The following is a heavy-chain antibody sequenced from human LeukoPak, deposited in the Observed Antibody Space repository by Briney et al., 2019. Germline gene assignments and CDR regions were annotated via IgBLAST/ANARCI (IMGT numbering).Heavy chain of an antibody. D-gene: IGHD1-26*01. CDR3: ARDMSGTYSFDY. CDR1: GFTLTWHV. J-gene: IGHJ4*02. Sequence: GGSLRLSCSASGFTLTWHVMHWVRQAPGKALDYVSFIHHNGDITSYADSVRGRFTVSRDNSKNTLFLELSSLRTDDTAVYYCARDMSGTYSFDYWGQGTLVTVSS. CDR2: IHHNGDIT. V-gene: IGHV3-64D*06.